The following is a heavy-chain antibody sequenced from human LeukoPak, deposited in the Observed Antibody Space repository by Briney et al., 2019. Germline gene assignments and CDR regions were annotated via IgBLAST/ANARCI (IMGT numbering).Heavy chain of an antibody. V-gene: IGHV4-34*01. J-gene: IGHJ4*02. CDR3: ARVKVVGLRKNGY. Sequence: SETLSLTCAVYGGSFSGYYWSWIRQPPGKGLEWIGEINHSGSTNYNPSLKSRVTISVDTSKNQFSLKLSSVTAADTAVYHCARVKVVGLRKNGYWGQGTLVTVSS. D-gene: IGHD4-17*01. CDR2: INHSGST. CDR1: GGSFSGYY.